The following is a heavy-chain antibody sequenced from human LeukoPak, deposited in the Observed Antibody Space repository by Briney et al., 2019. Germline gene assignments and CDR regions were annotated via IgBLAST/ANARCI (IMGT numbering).Heavy chain of an antibody. V-gene: IGHV3-15*01. CDR3: TTYTTGSFTY. D-gene: IGHD2-2*02. CDR1: GITFSKAW. J-gene: IGHJ4*02. Sequence: GGSLRLSCAPSGITFSKAWMNWVRQAPGKGLEWVGRIKTKTDGGTTDYAAPVKGRFTISRDDSENTLYLQMDSLKTEDTAVYFCTTYTTGSFTYWGQGTLVAVSS. CDR2: IKTKTDGGTT.